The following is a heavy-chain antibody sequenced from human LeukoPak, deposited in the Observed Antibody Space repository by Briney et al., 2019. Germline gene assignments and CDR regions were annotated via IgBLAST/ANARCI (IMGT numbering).Heavy chain of an antibody. CDR3: ARTVTADY. Sequence: SETLSLTCTVSGGSISSSSYYWGWIRQPPGKGLEWIGSIYYSGSTYYNPSLKSRVTISVDTSKNQFSLKLSSVTAADTAVYYCARTVTADYWGQGTLVTVSS. D-gene: IGHD4-17*01. V-gene: IGHV4-39*07. J-gene: IGHJ4*02. CDR2: IYYSGST. CDR1: GGSISSSSYY.